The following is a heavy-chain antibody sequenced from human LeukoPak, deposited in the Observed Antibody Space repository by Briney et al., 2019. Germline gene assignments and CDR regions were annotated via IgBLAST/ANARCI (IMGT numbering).Heavy chain of an antibody. V-gene: IGHV4-4*09. D-gene: IGHD6-6*01. CDR2: IYTSGST. Sequence: SETLSLTCTVSGGSISSYYWSWIRQPPGKGLEWIGYIYTSGSTNHNPSLKSRVTISVDTSKNQFSLKLSSVTAADTAVYYCARHPIRSSVRSSSPYYYYYMDVWGKGTTVTVSS. J-gene: IGHJ6*03. CDR1: GGSISSYY. CDR3: ARHPIRSSVRSSSPYYYYYMDV.